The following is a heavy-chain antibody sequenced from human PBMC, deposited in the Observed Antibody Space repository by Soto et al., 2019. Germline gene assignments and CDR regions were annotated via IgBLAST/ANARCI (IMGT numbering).Heavy chain of an antibody. D-gene: IGHD3-3*01. CDR2: INASGGST. CDR1: GYTFTSYA. J-gene: IGHJ6*03. Sequence: GASVKVSCKASGYTFTSYAMHWVRQAPGQRLEWMGRINASGGSTSYAQKFQGRVTMTRDTSTSTVYMELSSLRSEDTAVYYCARDGSEMSSRYDFWSGYSNTYYYMDVWGKGTTVTVSS. CDR3: ARDGSEMSSRYDFWSGYSNTYYYMDV. V-gene: IGHV1-46*03.